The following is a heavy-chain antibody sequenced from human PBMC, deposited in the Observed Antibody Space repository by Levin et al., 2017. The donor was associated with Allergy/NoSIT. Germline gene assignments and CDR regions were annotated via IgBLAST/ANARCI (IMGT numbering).Heavy chain of an antibody. CDR2: IDPSDSYT. CDR3: ARLRGGWIDY. J-gene: IGHJ4*02. CDR1: GYSFTSYW. V-gene: IGHV5-10-1*01. Sequence: ASVKVSCKGSGYSFTSYWISWVRQMPGKGLEWMGRIDPSDSYTNYSPSFQGHVTISADKSISTAYLQWSSLKASDTAMYYCARLRGGWIDYWGQGTLVTVSS. D-gene: IGHD6-19*01.